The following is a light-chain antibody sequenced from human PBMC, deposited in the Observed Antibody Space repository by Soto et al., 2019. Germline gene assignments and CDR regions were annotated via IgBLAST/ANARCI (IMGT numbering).Light chain of an antibody. J-gene: IGLJ1*01. Sequence: QSALTQPPSGSGSPGQSVTIYCTGNSNDVGHSSFISWYQQHPGKGPKLIIYEVSKRPSGVPDRFSGSKSGNTASLSVSGLQDEDEADYFCNAQADNGKHVFGTGTKVTVL. CDR3: NAQADNGKHV. V-gene: IGLV2-8*01. CDR2: EVS. CDR1: SNDVGHSSF.